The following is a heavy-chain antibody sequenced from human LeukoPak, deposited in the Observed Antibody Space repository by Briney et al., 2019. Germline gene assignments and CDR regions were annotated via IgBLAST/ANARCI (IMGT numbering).Heavy chain of an antibody. J-gene: IGHJ4*02. CDR1: GYTFTSYA. CDR2: INAGNGNT. CDR3: ARHLLLTGPTGYYFDY. D-gene: IGHD3-9*01. V-gene: IGHV1-3*01. Sequence: GASVKVSCKASGYTFTSYAMHWVRQAPGQRLEWMGWINAGNGNTKYSQKFQGRVTITRDTSASTAYMELSSLRSEDTAVYYCARHLLLTGPTGYYFDYWGQGTLVTVSS.